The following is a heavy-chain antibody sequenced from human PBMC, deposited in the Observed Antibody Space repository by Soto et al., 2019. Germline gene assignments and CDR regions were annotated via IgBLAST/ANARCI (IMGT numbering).Heavy chain of an antibody. CDR2: ISGSGGST. V-gene: IGHV3-23*01. J-gene: IGHJ4*02. CDR3: AKATMIVVVTLGDY. Sequence: PGGSLRLSCAASGFTFSSYAMSWVRQAPGKGLEWVSAISGSGGSTYYADSVKGRFTISRDNSKNTLYLQMNSLRAEDTAVYYCAKATMIVVVTLGDYWGQGTLVTVSS. CDR1: GFTFSSYA. D-gene: IGHD3-22*01.